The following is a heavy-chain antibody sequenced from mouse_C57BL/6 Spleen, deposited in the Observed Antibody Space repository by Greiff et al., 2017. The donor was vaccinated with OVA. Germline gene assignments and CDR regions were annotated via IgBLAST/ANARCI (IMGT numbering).Heavy chain of an antibody. J-gene: IGHJ2*01. CDR1: GYAFSSSW. CDR2: IYPGDGDT. D-gene: IGHD4-1*01. Sequence: QVQLQQSGPELVKPGASVKISCKASGYAFSSSWMNWVKQRPGKGLEWIGRIYPGDGDTNYNGKFKGKATLTADKSSSTAYMQLSSLTSEDSAVYFCARLGGDYWGQGTTLTVSS. V-gene: IGHV1-82*01. CDR3: ARLGGDY.